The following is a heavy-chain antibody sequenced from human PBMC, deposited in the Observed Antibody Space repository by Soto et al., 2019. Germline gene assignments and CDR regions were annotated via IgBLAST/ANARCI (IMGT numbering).Heavy chain of an antibody. V-gene: IGHV3-15*01. CDR3: TTDTSSSWYCRY. D-gene: IGHD6-13*01. CDR2: IKSKTDGGTT. CDR1: GFTFSNAW. Sequence: GGSLRLSCAASGFTFSNAWMSWVRQAPGKGLEWVGRIKSKTDGGTTDYAAPVKGRFTISRDDSKNTLYLQMNSLKTEDTAVYYCTTDTSSSWYCRYWGQGTLVTVSS. J-gene: IGHJ4*02.